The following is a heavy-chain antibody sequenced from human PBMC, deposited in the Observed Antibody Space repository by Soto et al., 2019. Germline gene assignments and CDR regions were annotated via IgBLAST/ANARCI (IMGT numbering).Heavy chain of an antibody. J-gene: IGHJ4*02. CDR3: ARGIAVAGTVDY. V-gene: IGHV1-69*13. CDR1: GGTFSSYS. Sequence: SVKVSCKASGGTFSSYSISWVRQAPGQGLEWMGGIIPIFGTADYAQKFQGRVTITADESTSTAYMELSSLRSEDTAVYYCARGIAVAGTVDYWGQGTLVTVSS. D-gene: IGHD6-19*01. CDR2: IIPIFGTA.